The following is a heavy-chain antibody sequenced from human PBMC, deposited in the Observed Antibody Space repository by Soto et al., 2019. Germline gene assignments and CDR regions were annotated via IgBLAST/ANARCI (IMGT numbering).Heavy chain of an antibody. CDR3: VRMGFSGGGYLSYYYYGMDI. Sequence: PGESLKISCMGSGYKVSTWHNFTSYWIAWVRQMPGEGLEWMGIIYPGDSDTRYSPSFQGQVTISADKSISTAYLQWSSLKASDTAMYYCVRMGFSGGGYLSYYYYGMDIWGQGTTVTVSS. V-gene: IGHV5-51*01. J-gene: IGHJ6*02. D-gene: IGHD5-12*01. CDR1: GYKVSTWHNFTSYW. CDR2: IYPGDSDT.